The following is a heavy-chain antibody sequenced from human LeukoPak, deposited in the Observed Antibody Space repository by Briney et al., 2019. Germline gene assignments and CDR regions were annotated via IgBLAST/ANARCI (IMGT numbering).Heavy chain of an antibody. Sequence: PGRSLRLSCAASGLTFSSYGMHWVRQAPGKGLEWVAVISYDGSNKYYADSVKGRFTISRDNSKSTLYLQMNSLRAEDTAVYYCANVDTAMGTFDYWGQGTLVTVSS. CDR3: ANVDTAMGTFDY. V-gene: IGHV3-30*18. CDR2: ISYDGSNK. D-gene: IGHD5-18*01. CDR1: GLTFSSYG. J-gene: IGHJ4*02.